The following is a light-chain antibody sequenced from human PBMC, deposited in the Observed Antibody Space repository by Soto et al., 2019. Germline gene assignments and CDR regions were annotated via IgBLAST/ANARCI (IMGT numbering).Light chain of an antibody. CDR1: SSDVGGYNY. Sequence: QAVLTQPASVSGSPGRSITISCTGTSSDVGGYNYVSWYQQHPGKAPKVIIYDVSNRPSGVSNRFSGSKSDSTASLTISGLQAEDEADYYCTSYTSSVTLVFGTGTKVTVL. J-gene: IGLJ1*01. CDR3: TSYTSSVTLV. CDR2: DVS. V-gene: IGLV2-14*01.